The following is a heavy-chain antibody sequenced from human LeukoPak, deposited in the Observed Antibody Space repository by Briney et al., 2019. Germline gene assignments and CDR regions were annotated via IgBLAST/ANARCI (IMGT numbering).Heavy chain of an antibody. Sequence: GGSLRLSCAGSGFIFNNYAMHWVRQPPGKGLEWVSGISWNSGSIDYADSVKGRFTISRDNAKNSLYLQMNSLRVEDTAVYYCARDYRYSAYEWGQGTLVTVSS. CDR1: GFIFNNYA. CDR3: ARDYRYSAYE. D-gene: IGHD5-12*01. V-gene: IGHV3-9*01. CDR2: ISWNSGSI. J-gene: IGHJ4*02.